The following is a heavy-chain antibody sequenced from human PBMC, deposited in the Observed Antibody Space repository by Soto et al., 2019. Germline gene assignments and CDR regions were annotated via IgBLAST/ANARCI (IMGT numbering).Heavy chain of an antibody. V-gene: IGHV3-30-3*01. D-gene: IGHD6-13*01. J-gene: IGHJ6*02. CDR1: GFTFSSYA. CDR3: ARDQVNIAAADINYYYYGMDV. Sequence: QLVESGGGVVQPGRSLRLSCAASGFTFSSYAMHWVRQAPGKGLEWVAVISYDGSNKYYADSVKGRFTISRDNSKNTLYLQMNSLRAEDTAVYYCARDQVNIAAADINYYYYGMDVWGQGTTVTVSS. CDR2: ISYDGSNK.